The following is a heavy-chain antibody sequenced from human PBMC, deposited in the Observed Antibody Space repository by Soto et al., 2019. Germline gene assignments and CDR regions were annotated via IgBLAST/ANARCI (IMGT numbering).Heavy chain of an antibody. J-gene: IGHJ4*02. Sequence: QLQLQESGSGLVKPSQTLSLTCAVSGDSISSGGYSWSWIRQPPGKGLEWIGYIYHSGSTYYNPSLKGRVTISVDRSKNHFSLKLSSVTAADTAVYYCAKVTQVGALDYWGQGTLVTVSS. CDR3: AKVTQVGALDY. CDR1: GDSISSGGYS. V-gene: IGHV4-30-2*01. D-gene: IGHD1-26*01. CDR2: IYHSGST.